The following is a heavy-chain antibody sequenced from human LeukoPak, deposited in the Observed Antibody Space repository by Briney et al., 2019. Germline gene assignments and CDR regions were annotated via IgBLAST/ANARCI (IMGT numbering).Heavy chain of an antibody. CDR2: IFYSGRT. Sequence: SXXDWIRQPPGRXXEXXGSIFYSGRTYYSPSLKSRVTMSVNQSKKQCSLNLRSVTAADTAVYYCARRRYYDGSGYLEWGQGTLLSVSS. J-gene: IGHJ1*01. V-gene: IGHV4-39*01. CDR1: SX. CDR3: ARRRYYDGSGYLE. D-gene: IGHD3-22*01.